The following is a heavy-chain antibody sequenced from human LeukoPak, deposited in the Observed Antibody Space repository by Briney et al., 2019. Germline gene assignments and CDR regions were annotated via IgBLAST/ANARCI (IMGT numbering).Heavy chain of an antibody. CDR2: INPSGGST. V-gene: IGHV1-46*01. J-gene: IGHJ4*02. D-gene: IGHD3-3*01. CDR1: GYTFTSYY. Sequence: ASVKVSCKASGYTFTSYYMHWVRQAPGQGLEWMGIINPSGGSTSYAQKFQGRVTMTRDTSTSTVYMELSSLRSEDTAVYYCARGTTIFGVVTLIHFDYWGQGTLVTVSS. CDR3: ARGTTIFGVVTLIHFDY.